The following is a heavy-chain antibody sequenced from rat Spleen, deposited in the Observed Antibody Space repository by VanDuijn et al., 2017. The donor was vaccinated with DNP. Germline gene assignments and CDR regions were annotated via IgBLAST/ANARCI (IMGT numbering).Heavy chain of an antibody. Sequence: EVQLVESGGGLVQPGNSLKLSCAASGFTFSDYAMAWVRQSPKKGLEWVATIMYDGSSTYYRDSVKGRFTISRDNAKSTLYLQMDSLRSEETATYYCARVQLGYYALDAWGQGTSVTVSS. D-gene: IGHD5-1*01. CDR2: IMYDGSST. V-gene: IGHV5-17*01. J-gene: IGHJ4*01. CDR3: ARVQLGYYALDA. CDR1: GFTFSDYA.